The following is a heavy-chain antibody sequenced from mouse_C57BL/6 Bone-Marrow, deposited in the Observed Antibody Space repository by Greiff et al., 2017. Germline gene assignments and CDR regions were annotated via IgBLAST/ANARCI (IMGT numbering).Heavy chain of an antibody. V-gene: IGHV1-59*01. CDR3: ARGLLGSWFAY. J-gene: IGHJ3*01. CDR1: GYTFTSYW. D-gene: IGHD2-3*01. Sequence: QVQLQQSGAELVRPGTSVKLSCKASGYTFTSYWMHWVKQRPGQGLEWIGVIDPSDSYTNYNQKFKGQATLTVDTSSSTAYMQLSSLTSEDSAVYYCARGLLGSWFAYWGQGTLVTVSA. CDR2: IDPSDSYT.